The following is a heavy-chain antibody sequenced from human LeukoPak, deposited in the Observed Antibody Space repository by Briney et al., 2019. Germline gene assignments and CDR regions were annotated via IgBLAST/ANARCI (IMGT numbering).Heavy chain of an antibody. V-gene: IGHV4-59*12. CDR3: ARLHYYDSSGYD. Sequence: SETLSLTCTVSGGSISSYYWSWIRQPPGKGLEWIGYIYYSGSTNYNPSLKSRVTISVDTSKNQFSLKLSSVTAADTAVYYCARLHYYDSSGYDWGQGTLVTVSS. CDR2: IYYSGST. CDR1: GGSISSYY. D-gene: IGHD3-22*01. J-gene: IGHJ4*02.